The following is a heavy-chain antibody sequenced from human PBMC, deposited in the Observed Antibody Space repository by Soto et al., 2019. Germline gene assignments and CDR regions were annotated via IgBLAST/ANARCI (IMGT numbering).Heavy chain of an antibody. CDR1: GYSFTSYW. CDR2: IDPSDSYT. Sequence: GESLKISCKGSGYSFTSYWISWVRQMPGKGLEWMGRIDPSDSYTNYSPSFQGHVTISADKSISTAYLQWSSLKASDTAMYYCARYIVVVPAAMDANWFDPWGQGTLVTV. CDR3: ARYIVVVPAAMDANWFDP. D-gene: IGHD2-2*01. J-gene: IGHJ5*02. V-gene: IGHV5-10-1*01.